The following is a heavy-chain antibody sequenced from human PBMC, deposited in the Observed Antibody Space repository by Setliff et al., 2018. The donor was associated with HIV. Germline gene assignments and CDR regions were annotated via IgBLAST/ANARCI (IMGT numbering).Heavy chain of an antibody. CDR2: MNPNSGNT. V-gene: IGHV1-8*03. Sequence: ASVKVSCKSSGYTFTSYDINWVRQATGQGLEWMGWMNPNSGNTGYAQKFQGRVTITRNTSISTAYMELSSLRSEDTAVFYCARASGNYHGSGSYYNWLDPWGQGTLVTVSS. CDR3: ARASGNYHGSGSYYNWLDP. CDR1: GYTFTSYD. D-gene: IGHD3-10*01. J-gene: IGHJ5*02.